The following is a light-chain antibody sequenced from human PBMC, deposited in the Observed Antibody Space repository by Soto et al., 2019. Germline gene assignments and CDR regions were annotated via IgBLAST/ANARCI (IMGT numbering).Light chain of an antibody. Sequence: EIVLTQSPGTLSLSPGETATVSCRATESLITKALAWHQQKPGQAPRLLIYGAFTRDAAIPDRFNGSGSGTDCALTISRLELEDSAVYYCQQYGVSPLTFGPGTKVEIK. CDR1: ESLITKA. J-gene: IGKJ3*01. CDR3: QQYGVSPLT. V-gene: IGKV3-20*01. CDR2: GAF.